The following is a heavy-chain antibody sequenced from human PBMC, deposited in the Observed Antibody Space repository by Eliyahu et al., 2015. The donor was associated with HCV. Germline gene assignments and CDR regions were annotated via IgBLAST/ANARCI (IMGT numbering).Heavy chain of an antibody. D-gene: IGHD1-1*01. CDR2: IKQDGSEK. V-gene: IGHV3-7*01. CDR1: GFTFSSSW. CDR3: TRGTRDGY. Sequence: EVQLVESGGGLVQPGGSLRLSCAASGFTFSSSWMSWVRQAPGGGLEWVANIKQDGSEKSHXDSVKGRFTISRDNAKNSLYLQMNSLRAEDTAVYYCTRGTRDGYWGQGTLVTVSS. J-gene: IGHJ4*02.